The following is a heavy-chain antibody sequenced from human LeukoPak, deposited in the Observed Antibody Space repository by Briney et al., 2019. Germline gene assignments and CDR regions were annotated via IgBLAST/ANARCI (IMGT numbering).Heavy chain of an antibody. V-gene: IGHV3-48*03. Sequence: GGSLRLSCAASGFTFSSYEMNWVRQAPGKGLEWVSYISSSGSTIYYADSVKGRFTISRDNAKNSLYLQMNSLTAEDTAVYYCARHSDYDILTGPNDYWGQGTLVTVSS. CDR1: GFTFSSYE. D-gene: IGHD3-9*01. J-gene: IGHJ4*02. CDR2: ISSSGSTI. CDR3: ARHSDYDILTGPNDY.